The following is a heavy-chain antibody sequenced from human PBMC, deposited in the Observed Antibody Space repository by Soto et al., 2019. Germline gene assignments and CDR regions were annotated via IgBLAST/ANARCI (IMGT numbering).Heavy chain of an antibody. V-gene: IGHV1-18*01. Sequence: ASAKASCKDSGYTLTSCGRSWLRHAHGQGLEWMGWISAFNGNTYYAQKLQGRVTMTTDTSTSTAYMELRSLRSDDTAVFYCAGNDDISGMGRPSEFWGKGTPVTVSP. D-gene: IGHD3-22*01. CDR3: AGNDDISGMGRPSEF. J-gene: IGHJ4*02. CDR1: GYTLTSCG. CDR2: ISAFNGNT.